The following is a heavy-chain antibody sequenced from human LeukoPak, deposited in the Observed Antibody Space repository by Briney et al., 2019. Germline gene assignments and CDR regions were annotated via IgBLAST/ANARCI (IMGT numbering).Heavy chain of an antibody. D-gene: IGHD6-13*01. Sequence: SETLSLTCTVSGGXISGNYCTWIRQPAGKGLEWIGSIYTSGTTNYNPSLKSRVSLSVDTSKNQFSLNLSSLAAADTAVYFCARERNLAAAGYLFDSWGQGTLVIVSS. V-gene: IGHV4-4*07. CDR1: GGXISGNY. CDR2: IYTSGTT. CDR3: ARERNLAAAGYLFDS. J-gene: IGHJ4*02.